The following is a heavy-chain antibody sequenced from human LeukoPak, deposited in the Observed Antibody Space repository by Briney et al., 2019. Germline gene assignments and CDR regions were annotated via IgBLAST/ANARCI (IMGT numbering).Heavy chain of an antibody. CDR2: IYYSGST. V-gene: IGHV4-31*03. CDR3: ARARGQLWLPPDY. Sequence: SETLSLTCTVSGGSISSGGYYWSWIRRHPGKGLEWIGYIYYSGSTYYSPSLKSRVTISVDTSKNQFSLKLSSVTAADTAVYYCARARGQLWLPPDYWGQGTLVTVSS. J-gene: IGHJ4*02. CDR1: GGSISSGGYY. D-gene: IGHD5-18*01.